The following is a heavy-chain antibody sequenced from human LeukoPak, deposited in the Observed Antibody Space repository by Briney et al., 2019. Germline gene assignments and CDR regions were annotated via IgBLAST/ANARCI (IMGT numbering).Heavy chain of an antibody. J-gene: IGHJ4*02. CDR3: PKDRERGFDYRSSLEY. Sequence: GGSLTLSCLPCQFTFNHYGMHWVRQPPANGLEGGAVIWHDGSSQYYADSVKDRLTISRENSQKILYLQMNSLRTEDTAVYYCPKDRERGFDYRSSLEYWGEGTLVSVSS. CDR2: IWHDGSSQ. V-gene: IGHV3-33*06. CDR1: QFTFNHYG. D-gene: IGHD3-9*01.